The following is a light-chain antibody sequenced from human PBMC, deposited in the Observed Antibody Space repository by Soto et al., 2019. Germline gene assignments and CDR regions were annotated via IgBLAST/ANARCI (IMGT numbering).Light chain of an antibody. CDR1: QRLLHSNGNHF. CDR3: MQALQTPYT. J-gene: IGKJ2*01. CDR2: LGS. V-gene: IGKV2-28*01. Sequence: EIVMTQSPPSLTVTPGEPASNSCRSSQRLLHSNGNHFLDWYLQKPGQSTQLLIYLGSYRASGVPDRVSGSGAGTDFTLKITRVEAEDVGIYYCMQALQTPYTFGQGTKLEIK.